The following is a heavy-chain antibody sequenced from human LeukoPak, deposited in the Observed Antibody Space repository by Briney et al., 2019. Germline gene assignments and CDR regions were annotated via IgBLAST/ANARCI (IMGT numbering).Heavy chain of an antibody. CDR2: ISGSGSGGST. J-gene: IGHJ4*02. CDR1: GSTFSSSA. Sequence: GGSQRLSCAASGSTFSSSAMSWFRQAPGKGLEWVSSISGSGSGGSTYYADSVKGRFTISRDNSRNTLYLQMNSLRAEDTAVYYCAKSGYNRFDYWGQGTLVTVSS. D-gene: IGHD5-24*01. V-gene: IGHV3-23*01. CDR3: AKSGYNRFDY.